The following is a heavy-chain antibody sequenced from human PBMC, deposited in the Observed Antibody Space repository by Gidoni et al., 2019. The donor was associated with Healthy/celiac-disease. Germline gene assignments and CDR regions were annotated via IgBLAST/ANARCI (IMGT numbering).Heavy chain of an antibody. J-gene: IGHJ6*02. CDR2: ISYDGSNK. D-gene: IGHD3-9*01. CDR3: AKDGNTIGVRRGGMDV. CDR1: GFTFSSYG. V-gene: IGHV3-30*18. Sequence: QVQLVEYGGGVVQPGRSLRLSCAASGFTFSSYGMHWVRQAPGKGLEWVAVISYDGSNKYYADSVKGRFTISRDNSKNTLYLQMNSLRAEDTAVYYCAKDGNTIGVRRGGMDVWGQGTTVTVSS.